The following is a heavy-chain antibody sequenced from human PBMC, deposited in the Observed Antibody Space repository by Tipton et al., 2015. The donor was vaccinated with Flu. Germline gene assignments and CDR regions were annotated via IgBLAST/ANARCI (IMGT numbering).Heavy chain of an antibody. Sequence: QLVQSGAEVKKPGASVKVSCKSSGYTFTGFYIHWVQQAPGQGLEWIGRINPNSGDTKYSQSFQGRVTMTRDRSIGTTYLELSKLRYADTAVYYCAVLSMVGVESGGPAETKYGMDVWGQGTTVTVSS. CDR1: GYTFTGFY. J-gene: IGHJ6*02. V-gene: IGHV1-2*06. D-gene: IGHD2-2*01. CDR3: AVLSMVGVESGGPAETKYGMDV. CDR2: INPNSGDT.